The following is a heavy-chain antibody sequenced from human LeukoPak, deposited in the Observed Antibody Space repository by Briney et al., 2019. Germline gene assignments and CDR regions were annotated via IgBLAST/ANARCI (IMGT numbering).Heavy chain of an antibody. CDR1: GFTLSNYV. Sequence: GGSLRLSCAASGFTLSNYVMAWVRQAPGRGLEWVSTISGSGGSTYYADSVKGRFTISRDNSKNTLYLQMNSLRAEDTAVYYCAKGAFGRNWGQGTLVTVSS. D-gene: IGHD3-16*01. CDR3: AKGAFGRN. V-gene: IGHV3-23*01. CDR2: ISGSGGST. J-gene: IGHJ4*02.